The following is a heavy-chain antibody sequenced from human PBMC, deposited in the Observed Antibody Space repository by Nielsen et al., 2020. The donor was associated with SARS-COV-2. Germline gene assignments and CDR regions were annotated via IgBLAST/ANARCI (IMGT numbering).Heavy chain of an antibody. CDR3: ARDPRPEAGWLEYYYYGMDV. Sequence: GESLKISCAASGFTFSSYWMHWVRQAPGKGLVWVSRINSDGSSTSYADSVKGRFTISRDNAENTLYLQMNSLRAEDTAVYYCARDPRPEAGWLEYYYYGMDVWGQGTTVTVSS. CDR2: INSDGSST. D-gene: IGHD6-19*01. V-gene: IGHV3-74*01. CDR1: GFTFSSYW. J-gene: IGHJ6*02.